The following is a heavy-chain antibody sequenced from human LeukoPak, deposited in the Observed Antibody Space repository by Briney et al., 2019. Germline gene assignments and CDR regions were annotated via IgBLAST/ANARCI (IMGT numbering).Heavy chain of an antibody. CDR1: GYTFTGYY. D-gene: IGHD3-10*01. Sequence: ASVKVSCKASGYTFTGYYMHWVRQAPGQGLEWMGWINPNSGGTKYAQKFQGRVTMTRDTSISTAYMELSSLRSDDTAVYYCARDLVYYDSGSYHYRYFDYWGQGTLVTVSS. CDR2: INPNSGGT. V-gene: IGHV1-2*02. J-gene: IGHJ4*02. CDR3: ARDLVYYDSGSYHYRYFDY.